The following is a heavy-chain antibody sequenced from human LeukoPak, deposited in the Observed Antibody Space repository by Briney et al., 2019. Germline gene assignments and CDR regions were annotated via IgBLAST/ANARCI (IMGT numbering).Heavy chain of an antibody. Sequence: PSETLSLTCTVSGGSISSSSYYWGWIRQPPGKGLEWIGTMYYSESSYCNPSLKTRVTISEDTSKNQFSLKLSSVTAADTAVYYCARRRAATIDYWGQGTLVTVSS. V-gene: IGHV4-39*01. CDR1: GGSISSSSYY. J-gene: IGHJ4*02. CDR2: MYYSESS. CDR3: ARRRAATIDY. D-gene: IGHD6-25*01.